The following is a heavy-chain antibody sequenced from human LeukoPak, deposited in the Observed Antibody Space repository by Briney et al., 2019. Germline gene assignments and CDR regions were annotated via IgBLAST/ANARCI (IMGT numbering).Heavy chain of an antibody. V-gene: IGHV1-2*02. D-gene: IGHD3-10*01. CDR3: ARDRVYYGSETTSWFDP. J-gene: IGHJ5*02. Sequence: ASVKVSCKASGYTFTDYYMHWVRQAPGQGLEWMGWINPNSGGTNYAQKFQGRVTMTRDTSISTAYMELSRLRSDDTAVYYCARDRVYYGSETTSWFDPWGQGTLVTVSS. CDR2: INPNSGGT. CDR1: GYTFTDYY.